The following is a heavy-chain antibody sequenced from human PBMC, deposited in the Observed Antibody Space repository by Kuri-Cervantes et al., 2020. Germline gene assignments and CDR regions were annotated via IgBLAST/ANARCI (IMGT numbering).Heavy chain of an antibody. CDR1: GFTVSSNY. CDR3: ARDAGQSAYDFWGAYHH. J-gene: IGHJ5*02. CDR2: IYSGGST. D-gene: IGHD3-3*01. Sequence: GESLKISCAASGFTVSSNYMSWVRQAPGKGLEWVSVIYSGGSTYYADSVKGRFTISRDNSKNTLYLQMNSLRAEDTAVYYCARDAGQSAYDFWGAYHHWGQGTLVTVSS. V-gene: IGHV3-66*01.